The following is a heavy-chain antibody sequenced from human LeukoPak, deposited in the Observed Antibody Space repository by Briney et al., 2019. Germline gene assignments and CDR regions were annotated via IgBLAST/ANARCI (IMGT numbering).Heavy chain of an antibody. D-gene: IGHD2-15*01. CDR3: ARVGYCSGGSCYGVDP. CDR2: IYPSGTT. V-gene: IGHV4-61*02. Sequence: SETLSLTCTVSGGSIDNGGHYYNWIRQPAGKGLEWIGRIYPSGTTNSNPSLKSRVTISIDTSKNQFSLKLSSVTAADTAVYYCARVGYCSGGSCYGVDPWGQGTLVTVSS. J-gene: IGHJ5*02. CDR1: GGSIDNGGHY.